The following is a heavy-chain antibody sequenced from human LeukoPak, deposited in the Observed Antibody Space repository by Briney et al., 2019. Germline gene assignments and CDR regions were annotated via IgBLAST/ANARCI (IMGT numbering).Heavy chain of an antibody. V-gene: IGHV3-74*03. D-gene: IGHD3-10*01. Sequence: GGSLRLSCAASGFTFIGYWMHWVRQAPGKGLGWVSRINSDGSTTTYADSVKGRFTISRDNAKNTLYLQMNSLRDEDTAVYYCARESGSGSQIDYWGQGTLVSVSS. CDR3: ARESGSGSQIDY. CDR2: INSDGSTT. CDR1: GFTFIGYW. J-gene: IGHJ4*02.